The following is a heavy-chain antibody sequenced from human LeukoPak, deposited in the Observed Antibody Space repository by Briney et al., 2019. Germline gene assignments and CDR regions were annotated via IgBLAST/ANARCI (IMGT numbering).Heavy chain of an antibody. Sequence: GGSLRLSCAASGFTFSSYEMNWVRQAPGKGLEWVSYITSGGSTLYYADSVKGRFTISRDNAKNSLYLQMNSLRPEDTAVYYCARLAVYGDYVFDYWGQGTLVTVSS. V-gene: IGHV3-48*03. D-gene: IGHD4-17*01. CDR2: ITSGGSTL. J-gene: IGHJ4*02. CDR3: ARLAVYGDYVFDY. CDR1: GFTFSSYE.